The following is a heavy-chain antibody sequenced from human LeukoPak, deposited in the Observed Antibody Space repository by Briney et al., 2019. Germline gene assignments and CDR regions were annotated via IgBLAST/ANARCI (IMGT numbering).Heavy chain of an antibody. CDR1: GFTFGEYG. D-gene: IGHD3-10*01. V-gene: IGHV3-43D*03. CDR2: ITWDGGST. Sequence: GGSLRLSCVGSGFTFGEYGMHWVRQVPGKGLEWVSHITWDGGSTYYAGSVKGRFTISRDNAKNSLYLQMNSLRAEDTAVYYCARDEEYYFDYWGQGTLVTVSS. CDR3: ARDEEYYFDY. J-gene: IGHJ4*02.